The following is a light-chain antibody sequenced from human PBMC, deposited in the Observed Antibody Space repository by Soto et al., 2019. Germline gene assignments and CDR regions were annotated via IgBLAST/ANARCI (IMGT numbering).Light chain of an antibody. J-gene: IGKJ2*01. V-gene: IGKV1-39*01. CDR2: SAY. CDR3: QQSHTSPYT. Sequence: DIQMTQSPSSLSASVGDRVIITCRASGRVSTYLYWYQQKPGKAPSLLIHSAYTLPGGVPSRFTGSGAGTDFTLTMSRMQPEDFATYFWQQSHTSPYTLGQGTKLEIK. CDR1: GRVSTY.